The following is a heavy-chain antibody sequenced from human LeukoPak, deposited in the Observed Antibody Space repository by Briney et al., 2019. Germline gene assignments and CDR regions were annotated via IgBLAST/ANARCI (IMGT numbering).Heavy chain of an antibody. Sequence: PSETLSLTCTVSGGSISSYYWSWIRQPPGKGLEWIRHMYYSGSTNYNPSLKSRVTISVDTPKNQFSLKLSSVTAADTAVYYCARLHNSFDYWGQGTLVTVSS. CDR3: ARLHNSFDY. CDR1: GGSISSYY. J-gene: IGHJ4*02. CDR2: MYYSGST. V-gene: IGHV4-59*08.